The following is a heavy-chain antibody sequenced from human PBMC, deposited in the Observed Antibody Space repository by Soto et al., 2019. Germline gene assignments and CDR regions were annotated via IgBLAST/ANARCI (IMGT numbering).Heavy chain of an antibody. CDR1: GGSISSGGYY. J-gene: IGHJ4*02. V-gene: IGHV4-31*03. CDR2: IYYSGST. Sequence: QVQLQESGPGLVKPSQTLSLTCTVSGGSISSGGYYWSWIRQHPGKGLEWIGYIYYSGSTYYNPSLKSRVTISVDTSKNQFSLKLSSVTAADTAVYYCARLTIFGVGTMYYFDYWGQGTLVTVSS. D-gene: IGHD3-3*01. CDR3: ARLTIFGVGTMYYFDY.